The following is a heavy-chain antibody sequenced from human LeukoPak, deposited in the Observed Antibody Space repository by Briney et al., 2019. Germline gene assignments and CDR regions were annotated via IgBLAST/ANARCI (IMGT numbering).Heavy chain of an antibody. CDR1: GFTFSSYA. V-gene: IGHV3-21*01. CDR3: ANDFWSGYHIL. CDR2: ISSSSSYI. Sequence: GGSLRLSCAASGFTFSSYAMSWVRQAPGKGLEWVSSISSSSSYIYYADSVKGRFTISRDNAKNSLYLQMNSLRAEDTAVYYCANDFWSGYHILWGQGTLVTVSS. J-gene: IGHJ4*02. D-gene: IGHD3-3*01.